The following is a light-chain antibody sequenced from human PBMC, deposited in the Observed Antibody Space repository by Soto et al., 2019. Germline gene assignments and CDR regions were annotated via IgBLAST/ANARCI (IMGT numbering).Light chain of an antibody. CDR3: QHYNSYSEA. Sequence: DIQMTQSPSTLSGSVGDRVTITCRASQTISSWLAWYQQKPGKAPKLLIYKASTLKSGVPSSFSGSGSGTEFTLTISSLQPDDFATYYCQHYNSYSEAFGQGTKLDIK. J-gene: IGKJ1*01. CDR2: KAS. V-gene: IGKV1-5*03. CDR1: QTISSW.